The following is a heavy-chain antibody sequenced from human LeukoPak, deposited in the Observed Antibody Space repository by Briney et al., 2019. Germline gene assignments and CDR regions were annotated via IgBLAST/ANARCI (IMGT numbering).Heavy chain of an antibody. CDR3: ARDSVAEARGGCWFDP. J-gene: IGHJ5*02. V-gene: IGHV1-2*02. CDR1: GNTFTGYY. CDR2: INPNSGGT. Sequence: GASVKVSCKAAGNTFTGYYIHWVRQAPGQGLEWMGWINPNSGGTNYAQKFQGRVTMTRDTSISTAYMELSRLIPDDTAVYYCARDSVAEARGGCWFDPWGQGTLVTVSS. D-gene: IGHD3-10*01.